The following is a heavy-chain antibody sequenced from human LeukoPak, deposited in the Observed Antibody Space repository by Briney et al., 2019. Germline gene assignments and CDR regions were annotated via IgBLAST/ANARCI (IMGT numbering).Heavy chain of an antibody. V-gene: IGHV3-15*01. D-gene: IGHD2-21*02. J-gene: IGHJ4*02. CDR3: SGHMTSADY. CDR1: GFIFSNAW. CDR2: IKRNTDGGTT. Sequence: GGSLRLSCAASGFIFSNAWMSWVRRAPGKGLDWVARIKRNTDGGTTDYAAPVNGRFTISRDDSENTVYLQMNSLKIEDTAVYYCSGHMTSADYWGQGTLVTVSS.